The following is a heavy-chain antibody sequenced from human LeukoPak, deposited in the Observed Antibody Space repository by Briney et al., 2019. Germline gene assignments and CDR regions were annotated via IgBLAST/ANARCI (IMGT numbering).Heavy chain of an antibody. J-gene: IGHJ4*02. CDR2: IRSKVNSYAT. CDR1: GFTFSGSV. V-gene: IGHV3-73*01. Sequence: GGSLRLSCATSGFTFSGSVMRWVREASGKELEWVGRIRSKVNSYATAYAASVKGRFTISRDDSKNTAYLQMNSLKTEDTAVYYCTVNYCSGGSCYMLWGQGTLVTVSS. D-gene: IGHD2-15*01. CDR3: TVNYCSGGSCYML.